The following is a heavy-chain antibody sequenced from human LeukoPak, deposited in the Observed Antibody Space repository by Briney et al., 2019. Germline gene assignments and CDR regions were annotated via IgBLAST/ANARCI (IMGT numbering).Heavy chain of an antibody. CDR3: ARAGYCSSTSCYAGYRYWFDP. CDR1: GYTFTGYY. Sequence: ASVKVSCKASGYTFTGYYMHWVRQAPGQGLEWMGWINPNSGGTNYAQKFQGRVTMTRDTSISTAYMELSRLRSDDTAVYYCARAGYCSSTSCYAGYRYWFDPWGQGTLVTVSS. J-gene: IGHJ5*02. CDR2: INPNSGGT. D-gene: IGHD2-2*01. V-gene: IGHV1-2*02.